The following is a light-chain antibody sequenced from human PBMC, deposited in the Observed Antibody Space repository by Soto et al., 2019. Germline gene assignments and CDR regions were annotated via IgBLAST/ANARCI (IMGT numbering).Light chain of an antibody. J-gene: IGLJ1*01. V-gene: IGLV2-8*01. Sequence: QSVLTQPASVSGSPGQSLTISCTGTSSDVGAYNYVSWYQQHPGKAPKLMIYEVNKRPSGVPDRFSGSKSGNTASLTVSGLQAEDEADYYCSSYAGSSNVFGTGTKLTVL. CDR3: SSYAGSSNV. CDR2: EVN. CDR1: SSDVGAYNY.